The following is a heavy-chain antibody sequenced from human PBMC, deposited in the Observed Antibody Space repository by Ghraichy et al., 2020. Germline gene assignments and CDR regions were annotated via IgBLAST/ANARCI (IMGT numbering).Heavy chain of an antibody. D-gene: IGHD2-2*01. J-gene: IGHJ4*02. V-gene: IGHV3-23*01. Sequence: GGSLRLSCAVSGFSISSYAMTWVRQAPGKGLELVSGISGSGGSTNYADSVKGRFTISRDNSKNTLYLQMNSLRAEDTAVYYCAIHRYCSSTSCSLFDYWGQGTLVTVSS. CDR1: GFSISSYA. CDR2: ISGSGGST. CDR3: AIHRYCSSTSCSLFDY.